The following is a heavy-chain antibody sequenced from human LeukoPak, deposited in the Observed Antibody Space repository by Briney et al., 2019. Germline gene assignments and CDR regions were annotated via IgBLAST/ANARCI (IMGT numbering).Heavy chain of an antibody. Sequence: PSETLSLTCTVSGGSIRSSYYYWGWIRQPPGKGLEWIGSIYDSGSTYYNPSLKSRVTISVDTSKNQFSLKLNSVTAADTAVYYCARGSYYAFDIWGQGTMVTVSS. V-gene: IGHV4-39*01. CDR1: GGSIRSSYYY. J-gene: IGHJ3*02. CDR3: ARGSYYAFDI. CDR2: IYDSGST. D-gene: IGHD3-10*01.